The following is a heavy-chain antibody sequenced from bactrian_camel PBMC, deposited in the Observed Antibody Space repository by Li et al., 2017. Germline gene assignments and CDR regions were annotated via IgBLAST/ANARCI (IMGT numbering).Heavy chain of an antibody. V-gene: IGHV3S68*01. CDR1: RHTSSPQLNTRS. CDR3: TILSYCDSWSYPR. D-gene: IGHD2*01. Sequence: HVQLVESGGGSVSAGGSLRLSCIASRHTSSPQLNTRSMAWFRQAPGKEHEGVVGREGVAAIANDGTTNYADSVKGRFTITRDNAEQTLYLQMSSLRPEGTAMYHCTILSYCDSWSYPRWGPGTQVTVS. CDR2: AIANDGTT. J-gene: IGHJ4*01.